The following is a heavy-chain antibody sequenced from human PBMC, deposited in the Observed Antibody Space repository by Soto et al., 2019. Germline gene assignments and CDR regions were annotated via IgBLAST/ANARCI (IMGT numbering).Heavy chain of an antibody. Sequence: EVQLVESGGGLVKPGWSLRLSCITSGFAFGDFAMTWFRQAPGKGLEWVGFITSKKYGGTPQYAASVKGRFSISRDDSKSIAYLQMNNLKTDDTAVYYCSRLPPVRYSAYDFPMDVWGQGTTVTVSS. CDR1: GFAFGDFA. J-gene: IGHJ6*02. CDR2: ITSKKYGGTP. CDR3: SRLPPVRYSAYDFPMDV. V-gene: IGHV3-49*05. D-gene: IGHD5-12*01.